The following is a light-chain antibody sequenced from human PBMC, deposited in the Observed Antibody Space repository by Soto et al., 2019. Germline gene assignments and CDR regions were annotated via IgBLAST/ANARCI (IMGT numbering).Light chain of an antibody. Sequence: EIVMTQSPANLSVSPGVGATLSCRASQSVSSSYLAWYQQKPGQAPSLLMYGAYSRATGIPERFSGSGSGTDFTLTIRRLEPEDFAVYYCQQYGSSPRTFGQGTKVDIK. V-gene: IGKV3-20*01. CDR2: GAY. CDR3: QQYGSSPRT. CDR1: QSVSSSY. J-gene: IGKJ1*01.